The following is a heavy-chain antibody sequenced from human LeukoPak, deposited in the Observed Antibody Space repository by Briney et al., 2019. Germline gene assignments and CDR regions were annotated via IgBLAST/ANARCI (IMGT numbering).Heavy chain of an antibody. J-gene: IGHJ6*03. CDR2: IDTSGSS. CDR3: AREATGDYGDGNGYYYYMDV. D-gene: IGHD4-17*01. Sequence: SETLSLTCSVSGGSISNNHWNWIRQPAGKGLEWIGHIDTSGSSNYNPSLKSRVTMSVDTSKNQFSLKLSSVIAADTAVYYCAREATGDYGDGNGYYYYMDVWGKGTTVTISS. CDR1: GGSISNNH. V-gene: IGHV4-4*07.